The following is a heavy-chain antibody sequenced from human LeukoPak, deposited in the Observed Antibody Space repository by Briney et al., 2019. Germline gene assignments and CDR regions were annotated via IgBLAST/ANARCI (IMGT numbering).Heavy chain of an antibody. CDR1: GFTFSNYA. V-gene: IGHV3-23*01. Sequence: GGSLRLSCAASGFTFSNYAMRWVRQAPGKGLEWVSGISGSGDSTYYADSVKGRFTISRDNSKNTLYLQMNSLRAEDTAVYYCARRRVRGVDGPKKFDPWGQGTLVTVSS. D-gene: IGHD3-10*01. CDR2: ISGSGDST. J-gene: IGHJ5*02. CDR3: ARRRVRGVDGPKKFDP.